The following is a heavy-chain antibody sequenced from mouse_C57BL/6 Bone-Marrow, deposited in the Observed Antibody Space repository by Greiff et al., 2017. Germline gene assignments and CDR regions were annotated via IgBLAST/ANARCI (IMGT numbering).Heavy chain of an antibody. Sequence: VQLQQSGAELVRPGASVKLSCTASGFNIKDDYMHWVKQRPEQGLEWIGWIDPENGDTEYASKFQGKATITADTSSTTAYLQLSSLTSEDTAVYYCTTWATANYYAMDYWGQGTSVTVSS. CDR3: TTWATANYYAMDY. J-gene: IGHJ4*01. V-gene: IGHV14-4*01. D-gene: IGHD1-2*01. CDR1: GFNIKDDY. CDR2: IDPENGDT.